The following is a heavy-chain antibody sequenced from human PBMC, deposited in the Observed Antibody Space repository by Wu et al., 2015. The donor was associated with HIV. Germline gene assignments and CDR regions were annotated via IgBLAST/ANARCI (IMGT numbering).Heavy chain of an antibody. CDR2: INPNSGGT. Sequence: QVQLVQSGAEVKKPGASVKVSCKASGYTFISYYMHWVRQAPGQGLEWMGWINPNSGGTNYAQKFQGRVTMTRDTSISTAYMELSRLRSDDTAVYYCARASMVRGVTNWFDPWGQGTLVTVSS. CDR1: GYTFISYY. CDR3: ARASMVRGVTNWFDP. J-gene: IGHJ5*02. D-gene: IGHD3-10*01. V-gene: IGHV1-2*02.